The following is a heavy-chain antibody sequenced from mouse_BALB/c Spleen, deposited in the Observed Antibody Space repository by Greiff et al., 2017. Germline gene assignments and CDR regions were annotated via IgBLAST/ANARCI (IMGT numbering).Heavy chain of an antibody. CDR1: GFSLSTSGMG. J-gene: IGHJ1*01. CDR2: IYWDDDK. Sequence: QVQLKESGPGILQPSQTLSLTCSFSGFSLSTSGMGVSWIRQPSGKGLEWLAHIYWDDDKRYNPSLKSRLTISKDTSRNQVFLKITSVDTADTATYYCARREGTGTNWYFDVWGAGTTVTVSS. V-gene: IGHV8-12*01. D-gene: IGHD4-1*01. CDR3: ARREGTGTNWYFDV.